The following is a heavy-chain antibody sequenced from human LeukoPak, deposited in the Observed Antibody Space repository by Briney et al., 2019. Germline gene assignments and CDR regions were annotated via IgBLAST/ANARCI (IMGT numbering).Heavy chain of an antibody. CDR2: IIPIFGTA. V-gene: IGHV1-69*13. D-gene: IGHD3-22*01. CDR1: GGTFSSYA. Sequence: SVKVSCKASGGTFSSYAISWVRQAPGQGLEWMGGIIPIFGTANYAQKFQGRVTITADESTSTAYMELSSLRSEDTAVYYCARWEIAYYYDSSGSFDYWGQGTLVTVSS. J-gene: IGHJ4*02. CDR3: ARWEIAYYYDSSGSFDY.